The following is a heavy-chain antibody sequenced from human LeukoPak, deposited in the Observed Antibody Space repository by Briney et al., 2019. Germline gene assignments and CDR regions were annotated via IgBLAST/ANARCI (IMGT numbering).Heavy chain of an antibody. D-gene: IGHD3-3*01. J-gene: IGHJ4*02. CDR2: INHSGST. CDR3: ARSDFWSGYSLDY. Sequence: SETLSLTCAVYGGSFSGYYWSWIRQPPGKGLEWIGEINHSGSTNYNPSLKSRVTISVDTSKNKFSLKLSSVTAADTAVYYCARSDFWSGYSLDYWGQGTLVTVSS. CDR1: GGSFSGYY. V-gene: IGHV4-34*01.